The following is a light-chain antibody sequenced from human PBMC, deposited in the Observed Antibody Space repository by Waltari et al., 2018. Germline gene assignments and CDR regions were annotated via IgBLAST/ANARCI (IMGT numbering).Light chain of an antibody. CDR1: RSDVGGYNY. J-gene: IGLJ1*01. Sequence: QSALTQPRSVSGSPGQSVTVSCTGTRSDVGGYNYVSWYQQHPDKAPKLMIYDVDKRPSGFPDRFSGSKSGNTASLTISGLQAEDEADYYCCSFAGSYTYVFGIGTKVTVL. CDR2: DVD. CDR3: CSFAGSYTYV. V-gene: IGLV2-11*01.